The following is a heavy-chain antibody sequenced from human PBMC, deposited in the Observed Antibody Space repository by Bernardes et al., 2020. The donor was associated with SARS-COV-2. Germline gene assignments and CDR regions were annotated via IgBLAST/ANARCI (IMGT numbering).Heavy chain of an antibody. CDR1: GFTFGDYA. CDR3: AKAVLWFGELLAVGMDV. D-gene: IGHD3-10*01. J-gene: IGHJ6*02. CDR2: ISWNSGSI. V-gene: IGHV3-9*01. Sequence: GGSLRLSCAASGFTFGDYAMHWVRQAPGKGLEWVSGISWNSGSIGYADSVKGRFTISRDNAKNSLYLQMNSLRAEDTALYYCAKAVLWFGELLAVGMDVWGQGTTVTVSS.